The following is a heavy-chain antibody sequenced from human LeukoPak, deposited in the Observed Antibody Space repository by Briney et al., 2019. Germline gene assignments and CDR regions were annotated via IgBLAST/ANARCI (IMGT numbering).Heavy chain of an antibody. D-gene: IGHD6-19*01. CDR2: MSWNSGRI. CDR1: GFTFDDYA. V-gene: IGHV3-9*01. Sequence: PGRSLRLSCAASGFTFDDYAMHWVRQAPGKGLEWVSGMSWNSGRIGYADSVKGRFTISRDNAKNSLYLQMYSLRAEDTAFYYCAKSEGSGYYYFMDVWGKGTTVTVSS. CDR3: AKSEGSGYYYFMDV. J-gene: IGHJ6*03.